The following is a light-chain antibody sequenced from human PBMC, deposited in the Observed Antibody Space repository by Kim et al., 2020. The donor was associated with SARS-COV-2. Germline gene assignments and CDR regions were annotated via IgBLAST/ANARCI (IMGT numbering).Light chain of an antibody. CDR1: QNIRNY. CDR2: AAS. Sequence: DIQMTQSPSSLSASVGDRVTIACRASQNIRNYLNWYQQKPGKAPKVLIYAASTLQSGVPSRFSGSGSGTDFTLTISSLQSEDFAVYYCQQYNNWPPLTFGGGTKVDIK. CDR3: QQYNNWPPLT. J-gene: IGKJ4*01. V-gene: IGKV1-39*01.